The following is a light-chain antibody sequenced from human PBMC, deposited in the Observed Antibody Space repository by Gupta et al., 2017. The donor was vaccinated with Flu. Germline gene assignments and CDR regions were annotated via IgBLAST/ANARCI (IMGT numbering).Light chain of an antibody. Sequence: DIVMTQSPDSLAVSLGERATINNKTYLAWYQQKPGQPPKVLIYWASTRESGVPDRFSGSGSGRDFTLTISSLQAEDVAVYYCQKYDSTPLTFGQGSKVEIK. CDR2: WAS. CDR1: KTY. V-gene: IGKV4-1*01. J-gene: IGKJ1*01. CDR3: QKYDSTPLT.